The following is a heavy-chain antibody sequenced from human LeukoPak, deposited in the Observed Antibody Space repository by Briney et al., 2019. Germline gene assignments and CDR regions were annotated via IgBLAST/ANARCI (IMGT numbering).Heavy chain of an antibody. Sequence: GGSLRLSCAASGFTLSTYTMNWVRQAPGKGLEWVSSISSSSNYIYYVDSVKGRFAISRDDAKNSLSLQMNSLRAEDTAVYYCAGEGYGDYEGDYWGQGTLVTVSS. CDR3: AGEGYGDYEGDY. CDR1: GFTLSTYT. D-gene: IGHD4-17*01. CDR2: ISSSSNYI. V-gene: IGHV3-21*01. J-gene: IGHJ4*02.